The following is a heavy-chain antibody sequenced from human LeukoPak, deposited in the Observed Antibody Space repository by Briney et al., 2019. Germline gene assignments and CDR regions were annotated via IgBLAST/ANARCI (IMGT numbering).Heavy chain of an antibody. J-gene: IGHJ4*02. CDR3: ARGLTYPYFDY. Sequence: GGSLRLSCAASGFTFSSYAMHWVRQAPGKGLEYVSAISSNGGSTYYANSVKGRLTISRDNSKNTLYLQMGSLRAEDMAVYYCARGLTYPYFDYWGQGTLVTVSS. V-gene: IGHV3-64*01. CDR2: ISSNGGST. D-gene: IGHD3/OR15-3a*01. CDR1: GFTFSSYA.